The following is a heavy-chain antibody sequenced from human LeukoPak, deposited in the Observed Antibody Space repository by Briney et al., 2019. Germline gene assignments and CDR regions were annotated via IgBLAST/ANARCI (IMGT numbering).Heavy chain of an antibody. V-gene: IGHV3-48*02. J-gene: IGHJ4*02. CDR2: ISSSSSTI. CDR3: AREYSSSSGSVSDY. CDR1: GFTFSSYN. Sequence: PGGTLTLSCAASGFTFSSYNMSWVRQAPGKGLEWVSYISSSSSTIYYADSVKGRFTISRDNAKNSLYLQMNSLRDEDTAVYYCAREYSSSSGSVSDYWGQGTLVTVSS. D-gene: IGHD6-6*01.